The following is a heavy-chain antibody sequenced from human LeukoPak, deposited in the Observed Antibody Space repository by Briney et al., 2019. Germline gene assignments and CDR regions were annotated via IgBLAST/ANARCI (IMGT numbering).Heavy chain of an antibody. J-gene: IGHJ5*02. D-gene: IGHD5-18*01. V-gene: IGHV3-30*03. CDR3: ARDPHGYWWFDP. CDR2: ISYDGSNK. Sequence: PGGSLRLSCAASGFTFSSYGMHWVRQAPGKGLEWVAVISYDGSNKYYADSVNGRFTISRDNSKNTLYLQMNSLRAEDTAVYYCARDPHGYWWFDPWGQGTLVTVSS. CDR1: GFTFSSYG.